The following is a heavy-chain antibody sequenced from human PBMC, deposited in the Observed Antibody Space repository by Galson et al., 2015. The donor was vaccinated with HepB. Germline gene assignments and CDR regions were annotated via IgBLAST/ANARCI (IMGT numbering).Heavy chain of an antibody. CDR2: IIPIFGTA. CDR1: GGTFSSYA. V-gene: IGHV1-69*13. D-gene: IGHD4-17*01. J-gene: IGHJ6*03. Sequence: SVKVSCKASGGTFSSYAISWVRQAPGQGLEWMGGIIPIFGTANYAQKFQGRVTITADESTSTAYMELSSLRSEDTAVYYCAMGASTVTTRYYYYMDVWGKGTTVTVSS. CDR3: AMGASTVTTRYYYYMDV.